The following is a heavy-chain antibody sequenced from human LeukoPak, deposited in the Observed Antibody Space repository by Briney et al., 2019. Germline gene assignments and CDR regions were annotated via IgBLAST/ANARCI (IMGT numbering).Heavy chain of an antibody. D-gene: IGHD2-21*02. Sequence: GGSLRLSCAASGFTFSSYGMHWVRQAPGKGLEWVAVISYDGSNKYYADSVKGRFTISRDNSKNTLYLQMNSLRAEDTAVYYCVRTDYCGGDCYSRMDFDYWGQGTLVTVSS. CDR2: ISYDGSNK. CDR1: GFTFSSYG. V-gene: IGHV3-30*03. J-gene: IGHJ4*02. CDR3: VRTDYCGGDCYSRMDFDY.